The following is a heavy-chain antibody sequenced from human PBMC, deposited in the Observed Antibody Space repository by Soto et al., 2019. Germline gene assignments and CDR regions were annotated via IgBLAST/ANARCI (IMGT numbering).Heavy chain of an antibody. CDR3: ASAHRWLRLDVPYFDY. D-gene: IGHD5-12*01. Sequence: HPGGSLRLSCAASGVTFSSCNMNWVRQAPGKGLEWISYISSSSTTIYYADSVRGRFTVSRDNAKNSLYLQMNSLTDEDTAVYYCASAHRWLRLDVPYFDYWGQGALVTVSS. CDR2: ISSSSTTI. CDR1: GVTFSSCN. J-gene: IGHJ4*02. V-gene: IGHV3-48*02.